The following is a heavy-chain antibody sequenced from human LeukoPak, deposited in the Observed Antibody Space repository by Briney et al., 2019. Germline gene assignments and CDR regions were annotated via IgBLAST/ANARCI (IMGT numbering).Heavy chain of an antibody. Sequence: SETLSLTCTVSGGSISSYYWSWIRQPAGKGLEWIGRIYTSGSTNYNPSLKSRVTMSVDTSKNQFSLKLSSVTAADTAVYYCARDRYYDFWSGYPRPYNWFEPWGQGTLVTVSS. D-gene: IGHD3-3*01. V-gene: IGHV4-4*07. CDR1: GGSISSYY. CDR2: IYTSGST. CDR3: ARDRYYDFWSGYPRPYNWFEP. J-gene: IGHJ5*02.